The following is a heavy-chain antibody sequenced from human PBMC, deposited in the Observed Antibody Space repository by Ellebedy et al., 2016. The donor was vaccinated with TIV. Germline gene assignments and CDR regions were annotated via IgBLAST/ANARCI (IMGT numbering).Heavy chain of an antibody. CDR2: IYSGGNT. J-gene: IGHJ4*02. V-gene: IGHV3-53*01. CDR3: ARGSGDLPFDY. Sequence: GESLKISCAASGFTVSSNYMSWVRQAPVKGLEWVSFIYSGGNTYYADSVKGRFTISRDSAKNSLYLQMNSMRAEDTAVYYCARGSGDLPFDYWGQGTLVTVSS. D-gene: IGHD4-17*01. CDR1: GFTVSSNY.